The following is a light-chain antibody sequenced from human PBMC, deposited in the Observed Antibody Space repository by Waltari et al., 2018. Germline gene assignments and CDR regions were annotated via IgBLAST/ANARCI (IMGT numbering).Light chain of an antibody. J-gene: IGKJ1*01. V-gene: IGKV4-1*01. CDR2: WAS. Sequence: DIVMTQSPDSLAVSLGERATINCKSSQGVFSSSNDKNYLTWYQQKPGQPTKLLIYWASTRASVVAERCSGSAAGAYFILTISILDAEDVADYYCQQYYRTPQTFGQGTKVEVK. CDR1: QGVFSSSNDKNY. CDR3: QQYYRTPQT.